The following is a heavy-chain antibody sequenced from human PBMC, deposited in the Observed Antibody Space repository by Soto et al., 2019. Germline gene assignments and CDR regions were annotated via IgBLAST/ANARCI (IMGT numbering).Heavy chain of an antibody. D-gene: IGHD3-22*01. J-gene: IGHJ6*02. Sequence: PGGSLRLSCAASGFTFSVSAMHWVRQASGKGLEWVGRIRSKANSYATAYAASVKGRFTISRDDSKNTAYLQMNSLKTEDTAVYYCTSYTDSSGYYYYYGMDVWGQGTTVTVSS. CDR3: TSYTDSSGYYYYYGMDV. CDR1: GFTFSVSA. V-gene: IGHV3-73*01. CDR2: IRSKANSYAT.